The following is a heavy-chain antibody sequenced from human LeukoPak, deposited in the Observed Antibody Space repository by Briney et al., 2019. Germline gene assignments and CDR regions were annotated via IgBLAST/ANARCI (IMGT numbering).Heavy chain of an antibody. V-gene: IGHV5-51*01. CDR2: ISPGDSDT. CDR3: ARRHPSTTVTTRAFDY. D-gene: IGHD4-17*01. Sequence: HGESLKISCKGSGYSFTSYWIGWVRQMPGKGLEWMGIISPGDSDTRYSPSFQGQVTFSADKSSSTAYLQCSSLKASDSAMYYCARRHPSTTVTTRAFDYWGQGTLVTVSS. J-gene: IGHJ4*02. CDR1: GYSFTSYW.